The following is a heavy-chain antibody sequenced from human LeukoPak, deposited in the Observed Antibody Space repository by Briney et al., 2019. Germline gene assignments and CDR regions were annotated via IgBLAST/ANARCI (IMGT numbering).Heavy chain of an antibody. CDR2: ISGSGSSA. CDR3: VPEGFDI. CDR1: GFTFSRFA. Sequence: GGSLRLSCEISGFTFSRFAMNWVRQAPGQGLEWISIISGSGSSAYYADSVKGRFIVSRDNFKNTVNLEMSSLRVEDAAVYYCVPEGFDIWGQGKMVTVSS. V-gene: IGHV3-23*01. J-gene: IGHJ3*02.